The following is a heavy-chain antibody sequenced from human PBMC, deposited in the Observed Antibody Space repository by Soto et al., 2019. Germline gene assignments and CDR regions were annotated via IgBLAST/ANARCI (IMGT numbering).Heavy chain of an antibody. CDR1: GFSFSRYS. CDR2: ISSSGSNI. J-gene: IGHJ6*02. Sequence: GWSLRLSCAASGFSFSRYSMNWVRQAPGKGLESVSYISSSGSNIYYADSVKGRFTISRDNAKNSLYLQMNSLRDEDTAVYYCAGLEWSLDRGYGMDVWGQGTTVTVSS. CDR3: AGLEWSLDRGYGMDV. D-gene: IGHD3-3*01. V-gene: IGHV3-48*02.